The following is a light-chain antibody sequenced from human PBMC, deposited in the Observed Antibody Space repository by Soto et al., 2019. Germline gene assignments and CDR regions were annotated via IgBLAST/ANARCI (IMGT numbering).Light chain of an antibody. CDR3: CSYAGSSVL. Sequence: QSALTQPRSVSGSPGQSVTISCTGTSSDVGAYDHVSWYQQHPGKAPKLMIYDVAKRPSGVPDRFSGFKSGSTASLTISGLQAEDETDYYCCSYAGSSVLFGGGTKLTV. V-gene: IGLV2-11*01. CDR1: SSDVGAYDH. J-gene: IGLJ2*01. CDR2: DVA.